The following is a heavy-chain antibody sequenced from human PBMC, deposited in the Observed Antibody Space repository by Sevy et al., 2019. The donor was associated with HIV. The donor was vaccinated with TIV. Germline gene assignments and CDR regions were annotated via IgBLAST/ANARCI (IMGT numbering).Heavy chain of an antibody. CDR1: GFTFTNYA. J-gene: IGHJ4*02. V-gene: IGHV3-23*01. D-gene: IGHD1-26*01. CDR3: TLWEGDY. CDR2: ISGSGGTT. Sequence: GGSLRLSCAASGFTFTNYAMNWVRQAPGKGLDWVSAISGSGGTTYYADSVKGRFTISRDNSKNTLYLQMNSLRVEDTAVYYCTLWEGDYWGQGTLVTVSS.